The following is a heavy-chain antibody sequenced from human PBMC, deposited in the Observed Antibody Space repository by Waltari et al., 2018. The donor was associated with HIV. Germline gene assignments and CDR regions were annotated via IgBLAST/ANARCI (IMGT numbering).Heavy chain of an antibody. Sequence: QMQLQQWGAGPLKPSETLSLTCAVQGGSFGGYYWSWIRQPPGKGLEWCGEIGPSRSTKYNPSLKSRVTISVDTSKNQFSLRLKSVTAADTAVFYCASRGAPTPVTTDSWGQGTLVIVSS. D-gene: IGHD4-17*01. CDR2: IGPSRST. J-gene: IGHJ5*01. CDR1: GGSFGGYY. V-gene: IGHV4-34*01. CDR3: ASRGAPTPVTTDS.